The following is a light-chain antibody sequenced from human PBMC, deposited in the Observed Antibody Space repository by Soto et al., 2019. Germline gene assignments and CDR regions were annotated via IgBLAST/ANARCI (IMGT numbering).Light chain of an antibody. CDR2: WSS. J-gene: IGKJ5*01. CDR3: QQYYDSPIT. Sequence: DIVMTQSPDSLAVSLGERATINCKSSQSVLHSSKNQNYLAWYQQKPGQPPKLLIYWSSTRESGVPDRFSGSGSGTDFTLTISSLQAEDVAVYYCQQYYDSPITFGQGTR. CDR1: QSVLHSSKNQNY. V-gene: IGKV4-1*01.